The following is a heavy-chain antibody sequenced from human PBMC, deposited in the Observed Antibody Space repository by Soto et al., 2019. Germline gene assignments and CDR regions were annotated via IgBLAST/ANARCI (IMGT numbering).Heavy chain of an antibody. V-gene: IGHV4-59*01. D-gene: IGHD2-15*01. CDR1: GGSITNYY. J-gene: IGHJ5*02. CDR2: IYYSGIT. CDR3: AGPPRDCSGGSCGGQKVDG. Sequence: SETLSLTCTVSGGSITNYYWSWIRQPPGKGLEWIGYIYYSGITNYNPSLKSRVTISVDTSRNQFSLRLNSVTAADTAVYYCAGPPRDCSGGSCGGQKVDGWGQGMLVTSPQ.